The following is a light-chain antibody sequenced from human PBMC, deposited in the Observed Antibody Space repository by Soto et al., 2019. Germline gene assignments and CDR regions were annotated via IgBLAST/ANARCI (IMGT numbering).Light chain of an antibody. CDR2: GAS. Sequence: EIVLTQSPATLSLSPGERATLSCRASQTVSSNYLAWYQQRPGQAPRLLIYGASSRATDIPDRFSGSGSGTDFSLTISRLEPEDFAVYYCQQYGNSPLTFGGGTKVDIK. J-gene: IGKJ4*01. CDR3: QQYGNSPLT. CDR1: QTVSSNY. V-gene: IGKV3-20*01.